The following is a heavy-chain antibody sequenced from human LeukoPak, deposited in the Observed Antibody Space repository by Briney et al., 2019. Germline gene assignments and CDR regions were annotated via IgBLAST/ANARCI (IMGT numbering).Heavy chain of an antibody. CDR3: ARHLGATVNTLYYFDY. D-gene: IGHD4-17*01. CDR1: GYSFTSYW. Sequence: TGESLKISCKGSGYSFTSYWIGWVRQMPGKGLEWMGIIYPGDSDTRYSPSFQGQVTISADKSISTAYLQWSSLKASDTAMYYCARHLGATVNTLYYFDYWGQGTLVTVSS. CDR2: IYPGDSDT. J-gene: IGHJ4*02. V-gene: IGHV5-51*01.